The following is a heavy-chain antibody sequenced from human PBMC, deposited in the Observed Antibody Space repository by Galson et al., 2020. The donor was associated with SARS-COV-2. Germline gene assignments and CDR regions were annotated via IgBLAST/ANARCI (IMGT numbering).Heavy chain of an antibody. V-gene: IGHV1-18*01. CDR3: ARDYYYGPEV. CDR1: GYTFTSYG. Sequence: ASVKVSCKASGYTFTSYGISWVRPAPGQGLEWMGWISAYNGNTNYAQNFRGRATMTTDTSTSTAYMELRRLRSDDTAVYYCARDYYYGPEVWGQGTTVTVSS. CDR2: ISAYNGNT. J-gene: IGHJ6*02.